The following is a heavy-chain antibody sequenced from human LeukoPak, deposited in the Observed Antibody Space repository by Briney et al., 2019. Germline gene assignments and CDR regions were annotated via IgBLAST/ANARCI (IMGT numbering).Heavy chain of an antibody. CDR3: AREGNGDYSLY. CDR1: GGSISSGGYY. CDR2: IYCSGST. Sequence: SETLSLTCTVSGGSISSGGYYWSWIRQHPGKGLEWIGYIYCSGSTYYNPSLKSRVTISVDTSKNQFSLKLSSVTAADTAVYYCAREGNGDYSLYWGQGTLVTVSS. D-gene: IGHD4-17*01. J-gene: IGHJ4*02. V-gene: IGHV4-31*03.